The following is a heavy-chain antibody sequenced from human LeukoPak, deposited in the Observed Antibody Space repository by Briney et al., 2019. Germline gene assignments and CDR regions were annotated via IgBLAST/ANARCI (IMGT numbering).Heavy chain of an antibody. CDR2: TYYRSTWYN. J-gene: IGHJ6*03. Sequence: PQTPSLTRALSRDTLSSNSAACAWVRHPPWSRLEWLGWTYYRSTWYNDYEVSVQSRITISPDTSKNQFSLQLNSVTPEDTAVYYCARGRVTTIANYYYYYIDVWGKGTTVTVSS. CDR1: RDTLSSNSAA. V-gene: IGHV6-1*01. D-gene: IGHD4-17*01. CDR3: ARGRVTTIANYYYYYIDV.